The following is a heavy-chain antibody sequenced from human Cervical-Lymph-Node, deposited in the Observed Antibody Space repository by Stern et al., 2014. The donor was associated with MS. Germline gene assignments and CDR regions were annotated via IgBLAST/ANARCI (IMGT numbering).Heavy chain of an antibody. J-gene: IGHJ6*02. V-gene: IGHV1-69*01. D-gene: IGHD3-16*02. CDR2: IIPVYGTT. CDR1: GGTFNSHS. CDR3: ARAQREGELSISSYYYGMDV. Sequence: QVQLVQSGAEVKKPGSSVKVSCKASGGTFNSHSISWVRQAPGQGLEWMGGIIPVYGTTSYAEKFEDRVTITADGSTTTAHMELSSLRSEDTAIYYCARAQREGELSISSYYYGMDVWGQGTAVTVSS.